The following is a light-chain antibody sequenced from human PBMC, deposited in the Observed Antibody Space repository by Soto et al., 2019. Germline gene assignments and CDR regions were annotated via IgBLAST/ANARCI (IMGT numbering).Light chain of an antibody. V-gene: IGKV3-20*01. CDR2: GAS. Sequence: EIVLTQSPGTLSLSPGEGATLSCRASQSISSTFLAWYQHKPGQAPRVHIYGASRRAAGIPDRFSGSGSGTDFTLTISRLEPDDFAVYYCQQYESSWTFGQGTKVEVK. CDR1: QSISSTF. J-gene: IGKJ1*01. CDR3: QQYESSWT.